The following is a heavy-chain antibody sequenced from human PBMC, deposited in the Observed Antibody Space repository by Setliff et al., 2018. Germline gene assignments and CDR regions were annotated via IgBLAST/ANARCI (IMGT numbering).Heavy chain of an antibody. D-gene: IGHD3-3*01. CDR1: GGSISRGSYD. J-gene: IGHJ4*02. CDR3: ARRATYYNFWSGYYDY. Sequence: SETLSLTCTVSGGSISRGSYDWSWIRQPPGKGLEWIGSIYYSGSTYYNPSLKSRVTISVDTSKNQFSLKLSSVTAADTAVYYCARRATYYNFWSGYYDYWGQGTLVTVSS. CDR2: IYYSGST. V-gene: IGHV4-39*07.